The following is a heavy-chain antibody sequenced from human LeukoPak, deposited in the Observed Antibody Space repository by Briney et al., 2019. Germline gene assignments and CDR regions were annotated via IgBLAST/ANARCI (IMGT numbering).Heavy chain of an antibody. J-gene: IGHJ6*02. CDR1: GFTFSSYS. CDR2: ICSSSSYI. D-gene: IGHD3-3*01. Sequence: GSLRLSCAASGFTFSSYSMNWVRQAPGKGPGWGSSICSSSSYIYYADSVKGRFTISRDNAKNSLYLQMNSLRAEDTAVYYCARAPYYDFWSGYYYYGMDVWGQGTAVTVSS. CDR3: ARAPYYDFWSGYYYYGMDV. V-gene: IGHV3-21*01.